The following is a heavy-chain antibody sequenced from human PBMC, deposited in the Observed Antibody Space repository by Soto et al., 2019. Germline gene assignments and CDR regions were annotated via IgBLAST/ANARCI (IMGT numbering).Heavy chain of an antibody. D-gene: IGHD2-8*01. CDR1: GFTFSTYS. CDR3: ARNGGMDV. CDR2: ISSSGSPI. J-gene: IGHJ6*02. V-gene: IGHV3-48*02. Sequence: LRLSCAASGFTFSTYSMNWVRQAPGKGLEWVSYISSSGSPIYYADSVKGRFTISRDNAKNSLSLQMNSLRDEDTAVYYCARNGGMDVWGQGTTVTVSS.